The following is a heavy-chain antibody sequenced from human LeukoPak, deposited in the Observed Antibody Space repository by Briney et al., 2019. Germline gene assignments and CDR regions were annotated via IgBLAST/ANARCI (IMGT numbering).Heavy chain of an antibody. CDR1: GYTFTGYY. CDR2: INPNTGAT. V-gene: IGHV1-2*02. CDR3: TRDHCSYINCYEDYYHGMDV. D-gene: IGHD2-2*01. J-gene: IGHJ6*02. Sequence: ASVKVSCKASGYTFTGYYMHRVRQAPGQGLEWMGWINPNTGATDIAQKFQGRVTMTRDTSISAAYMELSRLRSDDTAVYYCTRDHCSYINCYEDYYHGMDVWGQGTTVTVSS.